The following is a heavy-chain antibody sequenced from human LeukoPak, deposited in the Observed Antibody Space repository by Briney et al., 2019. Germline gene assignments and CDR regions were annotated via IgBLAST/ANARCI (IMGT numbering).Heavy chain of an antibody. D-gene: IGHD3-22*01. V-gene: IGHV1-69*13. CDR2: IIPIFGTA. J-gene: IGHJ4*02. CDR3: APHPLGYDSSGYYYPSIDY. Sequence: ASVKVSCKASGGTFSSYAISWVRQAPGQGLEWMGGIIPIFGTANYAQKFQGRVTITADESTSTDYMELSSLRSEDTAVYYCAPHPLGYDSSGYYYPSIDYWGQGTLVTVSS. CDR1: GGTFSSYA.